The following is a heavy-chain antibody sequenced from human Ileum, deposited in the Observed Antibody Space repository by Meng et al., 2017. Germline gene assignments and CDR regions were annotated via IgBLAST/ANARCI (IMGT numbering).Heavy chain of an antibody. Sequence: VSLLESGPGLVRPCGTQPLPCKSPGCSVRSASYDWSWFRQPPGKGLEWIGLIHYSGSRNYNPSLKSRVTMSVDTSKNQVSLRLTSVTAADTAVYYCARFYGSGTFEVHDYWGQGTLVTVSS. D-gene: IGHD3-10*01. CDR3: ARFYGSGTFEVHDY. CDR1: GCSVRSASYD. V-gene: IGHV4-61*01. J-gene: IGHJ4*02. CDR2: IHYSGSR.